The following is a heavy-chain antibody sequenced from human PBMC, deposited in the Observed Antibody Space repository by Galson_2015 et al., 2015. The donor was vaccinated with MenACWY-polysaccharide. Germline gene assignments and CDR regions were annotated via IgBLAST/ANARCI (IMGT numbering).Heavy chain of an antibody. D-gene: IGHD3-10*01. J-gene: IGHJ4*02. V-gene: IGHV3-7*01. CDR2: INPDASEK. Sequence: SLRLSCAASGFTSSNHWMVWVRQAPGKGLEWVANINPDASEKYYVDSVKGRFTISRDNAKDSLSLQMNSLRAEDTAVYNCARATYDYGSGTWQNWGQGTQVTVSS. CDR1: GFTSSNHW. CDR3: ARATYDYGSGTWQN.